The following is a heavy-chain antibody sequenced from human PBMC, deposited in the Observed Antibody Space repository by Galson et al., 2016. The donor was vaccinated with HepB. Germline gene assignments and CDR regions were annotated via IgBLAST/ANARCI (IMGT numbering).Heavy chain of an antibody. CDR3: ARGSPQAFDI. CDR1: GDSVSTDSAA. V-gene: IGHV6-1*01. D-gene: IGHD6-19*01. Sequence: CAISGDSVSTDSAAWSWIRQSPSRGLEWLGRTYYRSKWYVHYAVSVKSRITINPDTSKNQFSLQLNAVTPEDTAVYYCARGSPQAFDIWGQGTMVTVSS. J-gene: IGHJ3*02. CDR2: TYYRSKWYV.